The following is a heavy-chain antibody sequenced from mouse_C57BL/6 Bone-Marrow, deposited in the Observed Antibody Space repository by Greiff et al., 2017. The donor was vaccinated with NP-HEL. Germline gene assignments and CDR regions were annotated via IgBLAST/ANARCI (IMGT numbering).Heavy chain of an antibody. CDR2: IDPSDSYT. D-gene: IGHD2-3*01. J-gene: IGHJ3*01. CDR3: ARGWLLRRFAY. Sequence: VKLQQPGAELVRPGTSVKLSCKASGYTFTSYWMHWVKQRPGQGLEWIGVIDPSDSYTNYNQKFKGKATLTVDTSSSTAYMQLSSLTSEDSAVYYCARGWLLRRFAYWGQGTLVTVSA. V-gene: IGHV1-59*01. CDR1: GYTFTSYW.